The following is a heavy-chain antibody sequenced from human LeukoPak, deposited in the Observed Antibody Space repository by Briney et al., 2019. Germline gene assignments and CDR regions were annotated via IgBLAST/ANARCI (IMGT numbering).Heavy chain of an antibody. CDR3: ARDSFVVVTAKNDY. D-gene: IGHD2-21*02. CDR2: ISSSSSYI. CDR1: GFTFSSYS. J-gene: IGHJ4*02. V-gene: IGHV3-21*01. Sequence: GGSLRLSCAASGFTFSSYSMNWVRQAPGKGLEWVSSISSSSSYIYYADSVKGRFTISRDNAKNSLYLQMNSPRAEDTAVYYCARDSFVVVTAKNDYWGQGTLVTVSS.